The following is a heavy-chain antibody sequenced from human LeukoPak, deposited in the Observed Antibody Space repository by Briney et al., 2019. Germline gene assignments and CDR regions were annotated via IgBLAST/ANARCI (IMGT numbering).Heavy chain of an antibody. CDR3: ARSGQQLLFAFDI. Sequence: SETLSLTCTASGASISSSTYYWGVIRQPPGKGLEWIGSIDHSGSTYYNPSLKSRVTISVDTSNNHFSLKLNSVTAADTAVYYCARSGQQLLFAFDIWGQGTMVTVSS. D-gene: IGHD6-13*01. CDR2: IDHSGST. CDR1: GASISSSTYY. J-gene: IGHJ3*02. V-gene: IGHV4-39*02.